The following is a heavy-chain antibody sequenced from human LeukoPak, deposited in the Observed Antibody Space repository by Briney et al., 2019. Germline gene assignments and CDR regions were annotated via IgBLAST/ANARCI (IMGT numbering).Heavy chain of an antibody. CDR3: AKDRAYYGSGRRFEGDY. CDR2: INSDGSST. J-gene: IGHJ4*02. Sequence: GGSLRLSCAASGFTFSSYWMHWVRQAPGKGLVWVSRINSDGSSTSYADSVKGRFTISRDNSKNTLYLQMNSLRAEDTAVYYCAKDRAYYGSGRRFEGDYWGQGTLVTVSS. D-gene: IGHD3-10*01. V-gene: IGHV3-74*01. CDR1: GFTFSSYW.